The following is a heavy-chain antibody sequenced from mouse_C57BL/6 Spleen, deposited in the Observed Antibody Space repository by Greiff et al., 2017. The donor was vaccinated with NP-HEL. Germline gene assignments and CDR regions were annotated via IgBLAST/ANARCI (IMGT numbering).Heavy chain of an antibody. J-gene: IGHJ4*01. CDR1: GYTFTSYW. Sequence: VQLQQPGAELVKPGASVKMSCKASGYTFTSYWITWVKQRPGQGLEWIGDIYPGSGSTNYNEKFKSKATLTVDTSSSTAYMQLSSLTSEDSAVYYCARGATNWDVGAMDYWGQGTSVTVSS. CDR2: IYPGSGST. D-gene: IGHD4-1*02. V-gene: IGHV1-55*01. CDR3: ARGATNWDVGAMDY.